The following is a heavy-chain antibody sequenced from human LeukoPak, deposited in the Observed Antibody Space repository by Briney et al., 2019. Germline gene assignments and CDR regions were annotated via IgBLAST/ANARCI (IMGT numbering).Heavy chain of an antibody. CDR3: ARLYSGYDPDY. Sequence: KPSETLSLTCTVSGGSISSYYWSWIRQPPGKGLEWIGYVYYSGSTNYNPSLKSRVTISVDTSKNQFSLKLSSVTAADTAVYYCARLYSGYDPDYWGQGTLVTVSS. J-gene: IGHJ4*02. CDR1: GGSISSYY. CDR2: VYYSGST. D-gene: IGHD5-12*01. V-gene: IGHV4-59*01.